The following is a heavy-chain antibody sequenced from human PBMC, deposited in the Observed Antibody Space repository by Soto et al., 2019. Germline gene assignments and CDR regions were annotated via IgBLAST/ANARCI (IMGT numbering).Heavy chain of an antibody. CDR3: ARVILVNQNVYYFDY. V-gene: IGHV4-30-4*01. Sequence: QVQLQESGPGLVKPSQTLSLTCTVSGGSISSGDYYWSWIRQPPGKGLEWIGYIYYGGGTYYNPSLKSRVTISGDPSKNQFSLKLSSVTAADTAVYYCARVILVNQNVYYFDYWGQGTLVTVSS. CDR2: IYYGGGT. J-gene: IGHJ4*02. D-gene: IGHD3-9*01. CDR1: GGSISSGDYY.